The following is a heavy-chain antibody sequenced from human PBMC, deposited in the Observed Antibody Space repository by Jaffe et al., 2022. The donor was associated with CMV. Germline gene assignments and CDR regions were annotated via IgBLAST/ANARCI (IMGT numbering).Heavy chain of an antibody. Sequence: QVQLVQSGAEVKKPGASVKVSCKASGYTFTSYGISWVRQAPGQGLEWMGWISAYNGNTNYAQKLQGRVTMTTDTSTSTAYMELRSLRSDDTAVYYCARAVLRYFGDFPNYYMDVWGKGTTVTVSS. CDR3: ARAVLRYFGDFPNYYMDV. CDR2: ISAYNGNT. CDR1: GYTFTSYG. D-gene: IGHD3-9*01. V-gene: IGHV1-18*04. J-gene: IGHJ6*03.